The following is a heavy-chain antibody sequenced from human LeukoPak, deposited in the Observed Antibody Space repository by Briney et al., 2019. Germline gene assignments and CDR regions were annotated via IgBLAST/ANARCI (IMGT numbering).Heavy chain of an antibody. CDR1: GFTFSNYE. Sequence: PGGSLRLSCAASGFTFSNYEMNWVRQASGKGLEWVAYISESGSLIYYADSVMGRFTISRDNSKNSLFLQMSSLRAEDTAVYYCARDSGSGTTGNEFDYWGQGTLVSVSS. V-gene: IGHV3-48*03. D-gene: IGHD1-1*01. J-gene: IGHJ4*02. CDR3: ARDSGSGTTGNEFDY. CDR2: ISESGSLI.